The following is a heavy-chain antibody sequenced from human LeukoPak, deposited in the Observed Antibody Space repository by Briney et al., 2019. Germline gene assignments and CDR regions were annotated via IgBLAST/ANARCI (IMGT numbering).Heavy chain of an antibody. V-gene: IGHV3-48*03. J-gene: IGHJ2*01. Sequence: PGGSLRLSCAASRFSFSSYEMNSVRQAPGKGLEWVSYISSRGSAIYSAASVKGRSTISRDNAKNSLYLQMNSLRAEDTAVYYCARGQYCTNGVCTDYWYFDLWGRGTLVTVSS. D-gene: IGHD2-8*01. CDR1: RFSFSSYE. CDR3: ARGQYCTNGVCTDYWYFDL. CDR2: ISSRGSAI.